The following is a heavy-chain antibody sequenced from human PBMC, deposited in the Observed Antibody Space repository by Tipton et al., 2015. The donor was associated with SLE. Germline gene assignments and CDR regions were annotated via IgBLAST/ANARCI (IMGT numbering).Heavy chain of an antibody. J-gene: IGHJ3*01. CDR1: GDSISSGFFY. V-gene: IGHV4-61*09. D-gene: IGHD3-3*01. CDR2: IYPSGST. CDR3: ARGGYDFWTKGAFDV. Sequence: TLSLTCTVTGDSISSGFFYWSWLRQPAGKGLEWIAHIYPSGSTNYNPSLKSRVTISVDTSKNQFSLNLSSVTAADTAIYYCARGGYDFWTKGAFDVWGQGTMVTVSS.